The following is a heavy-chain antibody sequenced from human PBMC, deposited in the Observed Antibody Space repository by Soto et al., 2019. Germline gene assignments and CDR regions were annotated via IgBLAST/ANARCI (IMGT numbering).Heavy chain of an antibody. Sequence: SVKVSFKASGYTFTSYAMHWVRQAPGQGLEWMGGIIAIFGTANYAQKFQGRVTITADESTSTAYMELSSLRSEDTAVYYCARGGDYYDSSGPFDYWGQGTLVTVSS. CDR2: IIAIFGTA. CDR1: GYTFTSYA. D-gene: IGHD3-22*01. V-gene: IGHV1-69*13. J-gene: IGHJ4*02. CDR3: ARGGDYYDSSGPFDY.